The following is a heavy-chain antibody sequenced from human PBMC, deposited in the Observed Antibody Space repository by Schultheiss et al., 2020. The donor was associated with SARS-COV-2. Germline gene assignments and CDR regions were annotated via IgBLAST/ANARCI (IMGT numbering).Heavy chain of an antibody. CDR3: ASQKGVGPWVY. CDR2: IYHSGST. J-gene: IGHJ4*02. V-gene: IGHV4-59*04. CDR1: GGSISSYY. D-gene: IGHD3-16*01. Sequence: SQTLSLTCTVSGGSISSYYWSWIRQPPGKGLEWIGYIYHSGSTYYNPSLKSRVTISVDRSKNQFSLKLSSVTAADTAVYYCASQKGVGPWVYWGQGTLVTVSS.